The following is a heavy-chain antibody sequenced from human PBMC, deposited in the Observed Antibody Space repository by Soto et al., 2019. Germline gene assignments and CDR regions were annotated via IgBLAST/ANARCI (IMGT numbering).Heavy chain of an antibody. CDR1: GYTFTSYA. V-gene: IGHV1-3*05. J-gene: IGHJ4*02. CDR3: AGSGGGGGGFGY. Sequence: QVQLVQSGAEEKKPGASVKVSCKASGYTFTSYAMHWVRQAPGQRLEWMGWINAGNGNTKYSQKFQGRVTITRDTSASTAHMELSSLRSEDTAVYYCAGSGGGGGGFGYWGQGTLVTVSS. CDR2: INAGNGNT. D-gene: IGHD2-15*01.